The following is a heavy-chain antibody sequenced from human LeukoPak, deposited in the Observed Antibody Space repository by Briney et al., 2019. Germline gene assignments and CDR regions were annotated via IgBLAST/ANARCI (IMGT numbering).Heavy chain of an antibody. V-gene: IGHV3-30*03. J-gene: IGHJ4*02. Sequence: GGSLRLSCAASGFTFSSSAMSWVRQAPGKGLEWVAVISYDGSNKYYADSVKGRFTISRDNSKNTLYLQMNSLRAEDTAVYYCTPWGTRQGLDCWGQGTLVTVSS. D-gene: IGHD3-16*01. CDR2: ISYDGSNK. CDR1: GFTFSSSA. CDR3: TPWGTRQGLDC.